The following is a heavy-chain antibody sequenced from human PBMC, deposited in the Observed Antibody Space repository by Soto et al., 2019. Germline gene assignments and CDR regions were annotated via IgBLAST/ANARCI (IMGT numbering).Heavy chain of an antibody. J-gene: IGHJ6*02. CDR3: ASPRSDSSSFSYYYGMDV. CDR2: IIPIFGTA. CDR1: GGTFSSYA. D-gene: IGHD6-13*01. V-gene: IGHV1-69*12. Sequence: QVQLVQSGAEVKKPGSSVKVSCKASGGTFSSYAISWVRQAPGQGLEWMGGIIPIFGTANYAQKFQGRVTIIADESTSTAYMELSSLRSEDTAVYYCASPRSDSSSFSYYYGMDVWGQGTTVTVSS.